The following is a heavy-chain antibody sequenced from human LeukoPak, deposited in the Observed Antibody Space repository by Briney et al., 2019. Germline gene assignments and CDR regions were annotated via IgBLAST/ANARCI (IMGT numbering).Heavy chain of an antibody. J-gene: IGHJ6*03. V-gene: IGHV3-33*01. CDR2: IWYDGSNK. Sequence: PGGSLRLSCAASGFTFSSYGMHWVRQAPGKGLEWVAVIWYDGSNKYYADSVKGRFTISRDNSKNTLYLQMNSLRAEDTAVYYCAREFLAGKGYYYYYYMDVWGKGTTVTVSS. CDR1: GFTFSSYG. D-gene: IGHD6-19*01. CDR3: AREFLAGKGYYYYYYMDV.